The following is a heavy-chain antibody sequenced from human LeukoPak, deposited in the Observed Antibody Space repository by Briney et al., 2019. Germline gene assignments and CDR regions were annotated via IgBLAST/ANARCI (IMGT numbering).Heavy chain of an antibody. D-gene: IGHD3-22*01. Sequence: PGGSLTLSCAASGYTFSDFSVNWVRQAPGKGLEWVSSISVRSNYRYYADSVRGRFTISRDDARDSLFLQMNSLRAEDTAVYFCVRLRRNNDRSGYYYYYDYWGQGTLVIVSS. J-gene: IGHJ4*02. V-gene: IGHV3-21*01. CDR3: VRLRRNNDRSGYYYYYDY. CDR1: GYTFSDFS. CDR2: ISVRSNYR.